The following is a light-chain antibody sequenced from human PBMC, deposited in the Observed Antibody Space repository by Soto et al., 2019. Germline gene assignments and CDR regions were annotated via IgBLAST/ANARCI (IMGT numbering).Light chain of an antibody. V-gene: IGLV2-8*01. CDR1: SIDVGAYNY. J-gene: IGLJ1*01. CDR3: SSYAGILSFV. Sequence: GQAVTLLYTKTSIDVGAYNYVSWYQQRPGKAPKLMIFEVTKRPSGVPDRFSGSKSGNTASLTVSGVQPADEGDYYCSSYAGILSFVFAAGT. CDR2: EVT.